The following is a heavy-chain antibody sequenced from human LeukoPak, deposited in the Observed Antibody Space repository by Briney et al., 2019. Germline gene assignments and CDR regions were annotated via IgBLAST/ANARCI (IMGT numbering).Heavy chain of an antibody. J-gene: IGHJ4*02. CDR3: ARGEKPYDY. V-gene: IGHV1-2*02. CDR1: GYTFTGYY. CDR2: INPNSGGT. Sequence: ASVKVTCKASGYTFTGYYIHWVRHAPGQGLEWRGGINPNSGGTNYAQKFQGRVTMTTDTSTSTAYMELRSLRSDDTAVYYCARGEKPYDYWGQGTLVSVSS. D-gene: IGHD1-26*01.